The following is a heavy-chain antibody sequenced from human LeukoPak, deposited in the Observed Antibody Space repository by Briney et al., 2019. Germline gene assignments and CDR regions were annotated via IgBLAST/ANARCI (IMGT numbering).Heavy chain of an antibody. CDR1: GFTFSDYW. Sequence: GGSLRLSCAASGFTFSDYWMTWVRHVPGKGLEWVANVGRDGSGKNYVDSVEGRFTISRDNAKKSLDLEMNSLRVEDTALYYCAKVGTWELQRVFENWGQGTLVTVSS. V-gene: IGHV3-7*01. D-gene: IGHD1-26*01. CDR2: VGRDGSGK. J-gene: IGHJ4*02. CDR3: AKVGTWELQRVFEN.